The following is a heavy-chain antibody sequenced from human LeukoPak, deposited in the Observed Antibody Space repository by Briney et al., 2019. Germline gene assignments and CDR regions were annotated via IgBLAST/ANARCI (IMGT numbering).Heavy chain of an antibody. V-gene: IGHV3-7*03. J-gene: IGHJ4*02. D-gene: IGHD1-14*01. CDR2: VKQDRSEK. CDR3: ARGSGRGVRDGSGY. Sequence: GGSLRLSCAASGFILSNYWMSWVRQAPGKGLEWVANVKQDRSEKDYVDSVKGRFTISKDNAKNSLYLQMNSLRAEDTAVYYCARGSGRGVRDGSGYWGQGTLVTVSS. CDR1: GFILSNYW.